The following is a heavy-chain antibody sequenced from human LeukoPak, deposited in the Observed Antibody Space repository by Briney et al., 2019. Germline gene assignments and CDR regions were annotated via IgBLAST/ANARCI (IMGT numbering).Heavy chain of an antibody. CDR3: ARTNLGYSGCFDY. CDR1: GFTFSSYS. Sequence: GGSLRLSCAASGFTFSSYSMNWVRQAPGKGLEWVSSISSSSYIYYADSVKGRFTISRDNAKNSLYLQMNSLRAEDTAVYYCARTNLGYSGCFDYWGQGALVTVSS. CDR2: ISSSSYI. V-gene: IGHV3-21*01. J-gene: IGHJ4*02. D-gene: IGHD5-12*01.